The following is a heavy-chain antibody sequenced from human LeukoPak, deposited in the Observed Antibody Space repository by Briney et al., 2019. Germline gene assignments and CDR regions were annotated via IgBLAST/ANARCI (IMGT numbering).Heavy chain of an antibody. Sequence: PSESLSLTCTVSGGFISSYYWSWIRQPPGKGLEWIGYISYSGSTNYNPSLKSRVTMSLDTSKNQFSLKLSSVTAADTAVYYCASGGYCDSASCYPNWFDPWGRGTLVTVSS. CDR1: GGFISSYY. V-gene: IGHV4-59*01. CDR3: ASGGYCDSASCYPNWFDP. CDR2: ISYSGST. D-gene: IGHD2-2*01. J-gene: IGHJ5*02.